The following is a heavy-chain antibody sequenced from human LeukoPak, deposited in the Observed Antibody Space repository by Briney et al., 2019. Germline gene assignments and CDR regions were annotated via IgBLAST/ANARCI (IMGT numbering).Heavy chain of an antibody. V-gene: IGHV3-74*01. Sequence: GGSLRLSCAASGFTFSSSSMHWVRQVPGKGLVWVSLINGDGATINYADSVEGRFTISRDNAKNTLFLQMDSLRAEDTALYYCASGLYFDSWGQGTLVTVSS. CDR1: GFTFSSSS. CDR2: INGDGATI. CDR3: ASGLYFDS. J-gene: IGHJ4*02.